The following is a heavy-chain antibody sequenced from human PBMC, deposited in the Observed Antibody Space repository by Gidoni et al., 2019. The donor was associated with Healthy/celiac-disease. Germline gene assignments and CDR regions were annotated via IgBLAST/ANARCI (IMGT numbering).Heavy chain of an antibody. CDR3: ASIAAEISADAFDI. D-gene: IGHD6-13*01. Sequence: EVQLVQSGAEVKKPGESLRISCKGSGDSFTSYWISWVRQMPGKGLEWMGRIDPSDSYTNSSPSFQGHVTISADKSISTAYLQWSRLKASDTAMYYCASIAAEISADAFDIWGQGTMVTVSS. CDR1: GDSFTSYW. V-gene: IGHV5-10-1*03. J-gene: IGHJ3*02. CDR2: IDPSDSYT.